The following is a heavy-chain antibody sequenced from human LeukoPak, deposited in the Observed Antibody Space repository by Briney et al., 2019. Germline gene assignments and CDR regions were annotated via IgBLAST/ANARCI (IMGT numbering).Heavy chain of an antibody. D-gene: IGHD3-22*01. CDR3: ARDDYDSSFDY. J-gene: IGHJ4*02. Sequence: SPGGSLRLSCAASGFTFSDYYMSWIRQASGKGLEWVSYISSSGSTIYYADSVKGRFTISRDNAKNSLYLQMNSLRSEDTAVYYCARDDYDSSFDYWGQGTLVTVSS. CDR2: ISSSGSTI. V-gene: IGHV3-11*01. CDR1: GFTFSDYY.